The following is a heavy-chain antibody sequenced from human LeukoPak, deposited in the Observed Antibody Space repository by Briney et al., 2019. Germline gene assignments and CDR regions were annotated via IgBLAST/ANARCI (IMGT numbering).Heavy chain of an antibody. V-gene: IGHV1-18*01. Sequence: ASVKVSCKASGYTFTSYGISWVRQAPGQGLEWMGWISAYNGNTNYAQKLQGRVTITADKSTSTAYMELSSLRSEDTAVYYCARDPVISAEDYWGQGTLVTVSS. D-gene: IGHD2/OR15-2a*01. CDR2: ISAYNGNT. CDR1: GYTFTSYG. CDR3: ARDPVISAEDY. J-gene: IGHJ4*02.